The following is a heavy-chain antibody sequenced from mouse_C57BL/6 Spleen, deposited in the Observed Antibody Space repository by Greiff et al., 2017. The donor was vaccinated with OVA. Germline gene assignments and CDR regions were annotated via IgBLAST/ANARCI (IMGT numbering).Heavy chain of an antibody. D-gene: IGHD3-2*02. J-gene: IGHJ4*01. CDR3: ASPGSSGLYYYAMDD. Sequence: VQLQQPGTELVKPGASVKLSCKASGYTFTSYWMHWVKQRPGQGLEWIGNINPSNGGTNYNEKFKSKATLTVDKSSSTAYMQLSSLTSDDSAVYYCASPGSSGLYYYAMDDWGQGTSVTVSS. V-gene: IGHV1-53*01. CDR2: INPSNGGT. CDR1: GYTFTSYW.